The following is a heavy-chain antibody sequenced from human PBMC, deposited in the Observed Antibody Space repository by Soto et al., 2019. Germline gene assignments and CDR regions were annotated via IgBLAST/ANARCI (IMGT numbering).Heavy chain of an antibody. CDR2: IWYDGSNK. CDR3: ARDLGGWFWEPNWFDP. V-gene: IGHV3-33*01. Sequence: QVQLVESGGGVVQPGRSLRLSCAASGFTFSSYGMHWVRQAPGKGLEWVAVIWYDGSNKYYADSVKGRFTISRDNSKNTLYLQMNSLRAEDTAVYYCARDLGGWFWEPNWFDPWGQGTLVTVSS. J-gene: IGHJ5*02. CDR1: GFTFSSYG. D-gene: IGHD3-10*01.